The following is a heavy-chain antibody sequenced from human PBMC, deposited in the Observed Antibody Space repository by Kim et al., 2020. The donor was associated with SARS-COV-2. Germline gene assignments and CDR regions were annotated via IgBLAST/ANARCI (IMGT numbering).Heavy chain of an antibody. CDR2: IDPSGVAP. CDR1: GYTFTTYY. D-gene: IGHD1-26*01. V-gene: IGHV1-46*01. Sequence: ASVKVSCKASGYTFTTYYLHWVRQAPGQGLEWMGVIDPSGVAPTYAQKFQGRVTMTRDTSTSTYYMELSGLRSEDTAVYYCTRDWESTYWGQGILVTVSS. J-gene: IGHJ4*02. CDR3: TRDWESTY.